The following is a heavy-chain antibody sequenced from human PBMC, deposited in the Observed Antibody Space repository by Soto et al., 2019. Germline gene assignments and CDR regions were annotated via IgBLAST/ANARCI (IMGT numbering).Heavy chain of an antibody. J-gene: IGHJ4*02. CDR2: IYHSGST. CDR1: GGSISSSNW. Sequence: SETLSLTCAVSGGSISSSNWWSWVRQPPGKGLEWIGEIYHSGSTNYNPSLKSRVTISVDKSKNQFSLKLSSVTAADTAVYYCARDRGAAAGTIFDYWGQGTLVTVSS. D-gene: IGHD6-13*01. CDR3: ARDRGAAAGTIFDY. V-gene: IGHV4-4*02.